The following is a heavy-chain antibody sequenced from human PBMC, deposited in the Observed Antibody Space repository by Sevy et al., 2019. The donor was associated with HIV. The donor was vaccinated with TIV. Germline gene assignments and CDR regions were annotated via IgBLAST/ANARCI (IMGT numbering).Heavy chain of an antibody. D-gene: IGHD6-19*01. J-gene: IGHJ4*02. V-gene: IGHV3-66*01. CDR1: GFTVSRNY. Sequence: GGSLRLSCAASGFTVSRNYMSWVRQAPGKGLERVSVIYSDGKTFYADSVQDRFTISRDNSKNTLYLQMNSLRAEDTAVYYCAGWSSAWTLLDYWGQGTLVTVSS. CDR2: IYSDGKT. CDR3: AGWSSAWTLLDY.